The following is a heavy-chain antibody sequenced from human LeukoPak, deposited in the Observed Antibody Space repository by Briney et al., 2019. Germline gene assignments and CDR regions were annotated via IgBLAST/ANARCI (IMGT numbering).Heavy chain of an antibody. J-gene: IGHJ3*02. D-gene: IGHD3-22*01. Sequence: SETLSLTCTVSGVAISSYYWSWIRQPPGKGLEWIGYIYYSVSTNSNPSLKSRVTISVDTSKNQMSLRLSSVTAADTAVYYCARSLDYYDSSAYAFDIWGQGTMVTVSS. CDR3: ARSLDYYDSSAYAFDI. CDR1: GVAISSYY. V-gene: IGHV4-59*08. CDR2: IYYSVST.